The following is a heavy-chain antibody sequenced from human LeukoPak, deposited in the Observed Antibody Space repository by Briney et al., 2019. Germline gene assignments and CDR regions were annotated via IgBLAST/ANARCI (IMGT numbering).Heavy chain of an antibody. V-gene: IGHV3-23*01. D-gene: IGHD3-22*01. CDR2: IGTSGNT. J-gene: IGHJ5*02. Sequence: GGSLRLSCAASGLTFSDYSMTWVRQAPGKGLEWVSAIGTSGNTYYADSVKGRFTISRDNSQNTLYLQMNSLRAEDTAVYYCAKGVGFYDSSAYDHWGQGTLVTVSS. CDR3: AKGVGFYDSSAYDH. CDR1: GLTFSDYS.